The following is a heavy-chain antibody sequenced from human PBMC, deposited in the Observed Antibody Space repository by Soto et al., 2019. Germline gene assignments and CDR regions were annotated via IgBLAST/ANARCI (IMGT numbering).Heavy chain of an antibody. CDR1: GYTFTSYG. D-gene: IGHD3-9*01. J-gene: IGHJ4*02. CDR3: ARDRHYDSLPGYSDY. V-gene: IGHV1-18*01. Sequence: ASVKVSFKASGYTFTSYGISWVRQAPGQGLEWMGWISAYNGNTNYAQKLQGRVTMTTDTSTSTAYMELRSLRSDDTAVYYCARDRHYDSLPGYSDYWGQGNLVTV. CDR2: ISAYNGNT.